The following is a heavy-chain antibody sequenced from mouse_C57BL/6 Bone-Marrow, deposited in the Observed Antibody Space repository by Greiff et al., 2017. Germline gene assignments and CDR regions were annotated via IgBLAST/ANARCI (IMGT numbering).Heavy chain of an antibody. CDR2: SRNKANDYTT. J-gene: IGHJ3*01. V-gene: IGHV7-1*01. D-gene: IGHD1-1*01. CDR1: GFTFSDFY. CDR3: ARDARIDYSWFAY. Sequence: EVKVVESGGGLVQSGRSLRLSCATSGFTFSDFYMEWVRQAPGKGLEWIAASRNKANDYTTEYSASVKGRFIVSRDTSQSILYLQMNALRAEDTAIYYCARDARIDYSWFAYWGQGTLVTVSA.